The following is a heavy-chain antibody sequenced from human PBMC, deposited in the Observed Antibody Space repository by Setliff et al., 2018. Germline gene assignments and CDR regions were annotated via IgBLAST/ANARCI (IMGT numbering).Heavy chain of an antibody. CDR1: GDSIFDNY. Sequence: SETLSLTCSVSGDSIFDNYWSWIRQSPGRGLEWIAYISYTVSTNYNPSLKSRVTISLDTSKNHFSLNLRSVTAADTAVYYCARLSPYNTGPPFDYWGQGTLVTVSS. V-gene: IGHV4-59*08. CDR2: ISYTVST. CDR3: ARLSPYNTGPPFDY. J-gene: IGHJ4*02. D-gene: IGHD2-8*02.